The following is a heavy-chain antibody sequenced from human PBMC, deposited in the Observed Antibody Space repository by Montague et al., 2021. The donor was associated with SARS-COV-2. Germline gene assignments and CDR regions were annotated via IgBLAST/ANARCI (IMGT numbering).Heavy chain of an antibody. Sequence: ETLSLTCTVSGGSISSSSYYWGWIRQPPGKGLEWVSVIYSGGSTYYADSVKGRFTISRDNSKNTLYLQMNSLRAEDTAVYYCARDQRRYGSGSYYGPHYYYYGMDVWGQGTTVTVSS. V-gene: IGHV3-53*05. J-gene: IGHJ6*02. CDR2: IYSGGST. CDR3: ARDQRRYGSGSYYGPHYYYYGMDV. D-gene: IGHD3-10*01. CDR1: GGSISSSSYY.